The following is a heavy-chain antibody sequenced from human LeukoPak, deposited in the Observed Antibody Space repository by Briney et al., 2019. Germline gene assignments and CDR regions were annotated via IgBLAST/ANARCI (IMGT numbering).Heavy chain of an antibody. CDR3: ARARKPSGWYWGHFDY. J-gene: IGHJ4*02. CDR1: GFTFSSYW. Sequence: GGSLRLSCAASGFTFSSYWMSWVRQAPGKGLEWGANIKQDGSEKYYVDSVKGRFTISRDNAKNSLYLQMNSLRAEDTAVYYCARARKPSGWYWGHFDYWGQGTLVTVSS. V-gene: IGHV3-7*01. CDR2: IKQDGSEK. D-gene: IGHD6-19*01.